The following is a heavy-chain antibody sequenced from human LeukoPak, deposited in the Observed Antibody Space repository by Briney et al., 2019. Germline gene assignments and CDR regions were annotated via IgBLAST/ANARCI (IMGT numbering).Heavy chain of an antibody. J-gene: IGHJ6*02. CDR2: ISYDGTNK. D-gene: IGHD5-12*01. CDR3: ARGSGIVARTYYYYCMDV. Sequence: PGGSLRLSCAASGFTFSSYAMHWVRQAPGKGLEWVAVISYDGTNKYYADSVKGRFTISRDNSKSTLYLQMNSLRAEDTAVYYCARGSGIVARTYYYYCMDVWGQGTTVTVSS. CDR1: GFTFSSYA. V-gene: IGHV3-30*04.